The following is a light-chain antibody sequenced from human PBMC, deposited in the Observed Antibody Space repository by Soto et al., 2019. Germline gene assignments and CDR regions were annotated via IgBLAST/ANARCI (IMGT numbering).Light chain of an antibody. CDR2: GAS. V-gene: IGKV3-20*01. CDR3: QQYGNSPAT. J-gene: IGKJ1*01. Sequence: EIVLTQSPATLSMSPGERASLFCRASQSVNNNFLAWYQQRPGQAPRLLVFGASSRAAGIPERFSGSGSGTDFALTVSRMELEDFAGYYCQQYGNSPATCGQGTMVEIK. CDR1: QSVNNNF.